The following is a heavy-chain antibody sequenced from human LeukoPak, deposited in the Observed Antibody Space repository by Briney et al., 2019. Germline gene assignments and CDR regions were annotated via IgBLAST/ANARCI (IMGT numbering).Heavy chain of an antibody. J-gene: IGHJ4*02. CDR3: TSSEHYQF. Sequence: ASVKVFFKDSGYTFTGYYMYWVGQAPGQGLEWVGWINPNTGATGNAQKFQGRVTMTRDASIATGYMELSSLTSADTAVYYCTSSEHYQFWGQGTLVTVSS. V-gene: IGHV1-2*02. CDR2: INPNTGAT. D-gene: IGHD1/OR15-1a*01. CDR1: GYTFTGYY.